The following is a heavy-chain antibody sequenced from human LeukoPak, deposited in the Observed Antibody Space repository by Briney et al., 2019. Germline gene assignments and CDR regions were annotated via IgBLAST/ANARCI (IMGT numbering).Heavy chain of an antibody. J-gene: IGHJ4*02. V-gene: IGHV3-15*01. CDR2: IKSKTDGGTT. D-gene: IGHD3-16*02. CDR3: TTGIMITFGGVIVVDY. Sequence: PGGFLRFSCAASGFTFSNAWMSWVRQAPGKGLEWVGRIKSKTDGGTTDYAAPVKGRFTISRDDSKNTLYLQMNSLKTEDTAVYYCTTGIMITFGGVIVVDYWGQGTLVTVSS. CDR1: GFTFSNAW.